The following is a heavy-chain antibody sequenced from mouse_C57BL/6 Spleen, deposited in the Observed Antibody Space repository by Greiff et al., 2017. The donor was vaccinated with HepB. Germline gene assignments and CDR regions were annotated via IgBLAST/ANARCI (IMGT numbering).Heavy chain of an antibody. D-gene: IGHD3-3*01. CDR1: GFNFKDYY. V-gene: IGHV14-4*01. CDR2: IDPENGDT. J-gene: IGHJ3*01. Sequence: EVQLQQSGAELVRPGASVKLSCTASGFNFKDYYMHWVKQRPEQGLEWIGWIDPENGDTEYASKFQGKATITADTSSNTAYLQLSSLTSEDAAVYYCTTGDGFAYWGQGTLVTVSA. CDR3: TTGDGFAY.